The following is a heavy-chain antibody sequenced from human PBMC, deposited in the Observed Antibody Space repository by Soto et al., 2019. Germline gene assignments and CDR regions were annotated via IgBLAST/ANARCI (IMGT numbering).Heavy chain of an antibody. CDR1: GFTFSGSA. D-gene: IGHD4-4*01. CDR3: TRLVDTYSNYGDYYYYYYMDV. CDR2: IRSKANSYAT. V-gene: IGHV3-73*01. Sequence: GGSLRLSCAASGFTFSGSAMHWVRQASGKGLEWVGRIRSKANSYATAYAASVKGRFTISRDDSKNTAYLQMNSLKTEDTAVYYCTRLVDTYSNYGDYYYYYYMDVWGKGTTVTVSS. J-gene: IGHJ6*03.